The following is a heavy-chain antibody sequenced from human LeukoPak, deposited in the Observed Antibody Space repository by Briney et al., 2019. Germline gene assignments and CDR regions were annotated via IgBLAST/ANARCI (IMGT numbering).Heavy chain of an antibody. D-gene: IGHD6-19*01. J-gene: IGHJ4*02. CDR1: GFTFSSYA. Sequence: GGSLRLSCAASGFTFSSYAMSWVRQAPGKGLEWVSAISGSGGSTYYADSVKGRITISRDNSKNTLYLQMNSLRAEDTAVYYCAKGTAVAGWNYWGQGTLVTVSS. CDR2: ISGSGGST. V-gene: IGHV3-23*01. CDR3: AKGTAVAGWNY.